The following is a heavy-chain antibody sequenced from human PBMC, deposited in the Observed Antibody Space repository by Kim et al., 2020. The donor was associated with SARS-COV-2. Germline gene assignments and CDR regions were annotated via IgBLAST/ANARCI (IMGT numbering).Heavy chain of an antibody. D-gene: IGHD5-12*01. CDR3: ARLHDSGLADP. CDR2: VHYTGTT. CDR1: GGSISGFY. J-gene: IGHJ5*02. V-gene: IGHV4-59*01. Sequence: SETLSLTCTVSGGSISGFYWTWSRQAPGERLEWVGYVHYTGTTRYNPSLESRLTMSIDTSKNQFSLRLNNVAAADTAVYYCARLHDSGLADPWGQGTLVTVSS.